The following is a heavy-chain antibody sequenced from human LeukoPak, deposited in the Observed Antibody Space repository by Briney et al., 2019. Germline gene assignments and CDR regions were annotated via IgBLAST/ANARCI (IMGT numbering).Heavy chain of an antibody. D-gene: IGHD1-26*01. CDR3: ARGDSGSYYFDY. J-gene: IGHJ4*02. Sequence: PGGSLRLSCAASGFTFSSYEMNWVRQAPGKGLEWVSYISSGSTIYYADSVKGRFTISRDNAKNSLYLQMNSLRAEDTAVYCCARGDSGSYYFDYWGQGTLVTVSS. CDR1: GFTFSSYE. V-gene: IGHV3-48*03. CDR2: ISSGSTI.